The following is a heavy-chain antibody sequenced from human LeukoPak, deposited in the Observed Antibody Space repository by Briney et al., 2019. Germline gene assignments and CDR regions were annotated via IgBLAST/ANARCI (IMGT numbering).Heavy chain of an antibody. CDR1: GYTFTSYD. D-gene: IGHD6-6*01. V-gene: IGHV1-8*03. Sequence: GASVKVSCKASGYTFTSYDINWVRQATGQGLEWMGWMNPNSGNTGYAQKFQGRGTITRNTSISTAYMELSSLRSEDTAVYYCARDYSSSSVDYWGQGTLVTVSS. J-gene: IGHJ4*02. CDR2: MNPNSGNT. CDR3: ARDYSSSSVDY.